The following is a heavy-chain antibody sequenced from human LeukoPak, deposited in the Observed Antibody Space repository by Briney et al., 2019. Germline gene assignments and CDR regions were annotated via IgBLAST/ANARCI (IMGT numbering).Heavy chain of an antibody. Sequence: GGSLRLSCVVSGFTFNKCWMNWIRQAPGKGLEWVAHINPDGRDKYYVDSVKGRFSIYRDNAENSMYLQMNSLRVEDTAVYYCTSWGDTTAEYFQRWGQGTLVTVSS. CDR3: TSWGDTTAEYFQR. V-gene: IGHV3-7*01. D-gene: IGHD2-21*02. CDR2: INPDGRDK. J-gene: IGHJ1*01. CDR1: GFTFNKCW.